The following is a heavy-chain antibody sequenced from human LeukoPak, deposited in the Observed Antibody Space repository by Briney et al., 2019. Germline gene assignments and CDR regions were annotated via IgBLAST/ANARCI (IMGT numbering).Heavy chain of an antibody. CDR2: IYYSGST. V-gene: IGHV4-59*01. CDR1: GGSISSYY. Sequence: SETLSLTCTVSGGSISSYYWSWIRQPPGKGLEWIGYIYYSGSTNHNPSLKSRVTISVDTSKNQFSLKLSSVTAADTAVYYCARSIIAAAGNFDYWGQGALVTVSS. J-gene: IGHJ4*02. D-gene: IGHD6-13*01. CDR3: ARSIIAAAGNFDY.